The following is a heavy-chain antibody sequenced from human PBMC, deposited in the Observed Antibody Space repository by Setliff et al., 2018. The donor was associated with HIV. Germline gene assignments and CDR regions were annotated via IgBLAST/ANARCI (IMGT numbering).Heavy chain of an antibody. CDR2: IFYSGST. CDR3: ARHASSRGYYPRPFDY. D-gene: IGHD3-22*01. J-gene: IGHJ4*02. CDR1: GGSISSSGYY. Sequence: SSETLSLTCTVSGGSISSSGYYWGWIRQPPGKGLEWIGSIFYSGSTYYNPSLKSRVTISVDTSKSLFSLKLGSVTAADTAVYYCARHASSRGYYPRPFDYWGQGTLVTVSS. V-gene: IGHV4-39*01.